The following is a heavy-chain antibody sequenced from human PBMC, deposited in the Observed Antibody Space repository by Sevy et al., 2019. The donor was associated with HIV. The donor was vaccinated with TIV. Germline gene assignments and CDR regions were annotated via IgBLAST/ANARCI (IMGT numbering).Heavy chain of an antibody. CDR3: ARHALFTIFGVVIDPKMYYFDY. CDR1: GGSISNNNYY. V-gene: IGHV4-39*01. D-gene: IGHD3-3*01. CDR2: INYSGST. J-gene: IGHJ4*02. Sequence: PETLSLTCTVSGGSISNNNYYWGWIRQSPGKGLEWIGTINYSGSTDYNPSLKSRVTISVDTSKNQFSLKLSSVTAADTAVYYCARHALFTIFGVVIDPKMYYFDYWGQGTQVTVSS.